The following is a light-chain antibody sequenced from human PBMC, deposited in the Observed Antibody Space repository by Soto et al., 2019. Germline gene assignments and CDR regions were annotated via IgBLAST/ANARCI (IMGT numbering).Light chain of an antibody. J-gene: IGLJ2*01. V-gene: IGLV3-21*02. Sequence: SYELTQPPSVSVAPGQTARITCGGNNIGIKTVHWYHQKPGQAPVLVVYDDSDRPSGIPERFSGSNSGNTATLTISRVEAGGEADYYCQVWDSGSDHVVFGGGTKVTVL. CDR2: DDS. CDR3: QVWDSGSDHVV. CDR1: NIGIKT.